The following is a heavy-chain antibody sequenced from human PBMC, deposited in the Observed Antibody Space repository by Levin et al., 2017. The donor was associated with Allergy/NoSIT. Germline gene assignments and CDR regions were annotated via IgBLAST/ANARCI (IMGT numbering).Heavy chain of an antibody. Sequence: GESLKISCAASGFTFSSYAMHWVRQAPGKGLEWVAVISYDGSNKYYADSVKGRFTISRDNSKNTLYLQMNSLRAEDTAVYYCARMRRGDYILFDYWGQGTLVTVSS. V-gene: IGHV3-30-3*01. CDR1: GFTFSSYA. D-gene: IGHD4-17*01. CDR2: ISYDGSNK. CDR3: ARMRRGDYILFDY. J-gene: IGHJ4*02.